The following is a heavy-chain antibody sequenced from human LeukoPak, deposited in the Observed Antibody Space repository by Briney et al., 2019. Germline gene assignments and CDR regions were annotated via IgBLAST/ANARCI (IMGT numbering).Heavy chain of an antibody. D-gene: IGHD1-1*01. J-gene: IGHJ4*02. Sequence: SETLSLTCAVYGASFSGYYWSWIRQPPGKGLEWIGEINHSGSTNYNPSLKSRVTISVDTSKNQFSLKLSSVTAADTAVYYCARGLGNFPPGGYWGQGTLVTASS. CDR3: ARGLGNFPPGGY. V-gene: IGHV4-34*01. CDR2: INHSGST. CDR1: GASFSGYY.